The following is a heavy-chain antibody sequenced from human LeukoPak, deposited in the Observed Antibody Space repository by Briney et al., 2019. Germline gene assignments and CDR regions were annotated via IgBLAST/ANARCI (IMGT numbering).Heavy chain of an antibody. CDR2: INPSGGST. CDR1: GYTFTSYY. J-gene: IGHJ4*02. V-gene: IGHV1-46*01. Sequence: ASVKVSCKASGYTFTSYYMHWVRQAPGQGLEWMGIINPSGGSTSYAQKFQGRVTMTRDTSTSTVYMELRSLRSDDTAVYYCARCAVAGTGGYYFDYWGQGTLVTVSS. D-gene: IGHD6-19*01. CDR3: ARCAVAGTGGYYFDY.